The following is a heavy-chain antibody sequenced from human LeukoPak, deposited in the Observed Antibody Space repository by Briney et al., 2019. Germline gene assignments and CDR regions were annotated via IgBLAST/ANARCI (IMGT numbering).Heavy chain of an antibody. D-gene: IGHD6-19*01. J-gene: IGHJ4*02. Sequence: GGSLRLSCAASGFTFIDYDMHWVRQVIGKGLEWVSAIGIRGDTHYSGSVKGRFTISRENAESSLYLQMNSLRAEDTAVYYCARGGIQVSGIDEVDYWGQGTLVTVSS. CDR2: IGIRGDT. V-gene: IGHV3-13*01. CDR1: GFTFIDYD. CDR3: ARGGIQVSGIDEVDY.